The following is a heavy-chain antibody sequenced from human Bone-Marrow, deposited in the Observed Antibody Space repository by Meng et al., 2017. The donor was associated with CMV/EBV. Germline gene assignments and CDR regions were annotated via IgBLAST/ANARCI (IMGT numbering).Heavy chain of an antibody. D-gene: IGHD6-13*01. Sequence: GESLKISCAASGFTFSSYDMHWVRQATGKGLEWVSAIGTAGDTYYPGSVKGRFTISRENAKNSLYLQMNSLRAGDTAVYFCARDPEGAAAGTSSYYGMDVWGQGTTVTVSS. J-gene: IGHJ6*02. CDR3: ARDPEGAAAGTSSYYGMDV. V-gene: IGHV3-13*01. CDR2: IGTAGDT. CDR1: GFTFSSYD.